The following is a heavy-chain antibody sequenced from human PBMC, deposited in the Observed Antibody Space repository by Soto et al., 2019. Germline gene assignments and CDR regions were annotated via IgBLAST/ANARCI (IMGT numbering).Heavy chain of an antibody. Sequence: EVQLLESGGGLVQPGGSLRLSCAASGFTFSSYAMSWVRQAPGKGLEWGSAMSGSGGRTYYADSVKGRFTIARDNSKNTRYLQMNSLIAEDTAVYYCAKDVVDCSGGSCYLFDYWGQGTLVTVSS. CDR1: GFTFSSYA. CDR2: MSGSGGRT. CDR3: AKDVVDCSGGSCYLFDY. V-gene: IGHV3-23*01. J-gene: IGHJ4*02. D-gene: IGHD2-15*01.